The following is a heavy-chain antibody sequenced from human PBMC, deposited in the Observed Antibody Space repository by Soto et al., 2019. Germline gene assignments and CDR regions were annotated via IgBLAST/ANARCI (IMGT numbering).Heavy chain of an antibody. V-gene: IGHV4-31*03. D-gene: IGHD2-21*02. J-gene: IGHJ6*02. CDR1: GGSISRGCSY. CDR3: TKVRDFFHYGVDG. Sequence: PSQIRSLARSVSGGSISRGCSYWSWIRQHPGKGLEWIGYIYYSGSTYYNPSLKSRVTISVDTSKNQFSLKLSSVKAEDTALYYCTKVRDFFHYGVDGWGQGTTVTVSS. CDR2: IYYSGST.